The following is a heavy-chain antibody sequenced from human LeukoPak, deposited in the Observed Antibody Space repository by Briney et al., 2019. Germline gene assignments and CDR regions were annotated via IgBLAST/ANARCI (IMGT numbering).Heavy chain of an antibody. CDR2: ISAYNGNT. Sequence: ASVKVSCKASGYTFTSYGFSWVRQAPGQWLEWMGWISAYNGNTNYAQKFQGRVTLTTDTSTSTAYMDLRSLRSDDTAVYHCARVALGSWYFDLWGRGTLVTVSS. J-gene: IGHJ2*01. V-gene: IGHV1-18*01. CDR1: GYTFTSYG. D-gene: IGHD2-15*01. CDR3: ARVALGSWYFDL.